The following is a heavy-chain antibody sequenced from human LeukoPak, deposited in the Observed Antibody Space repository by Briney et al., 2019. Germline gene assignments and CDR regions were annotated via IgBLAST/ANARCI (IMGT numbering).Heavy chain of an antibody. CDR2: ISSSSSYI. Sequence: PGGSLRLSCAASGFTFSSYSVNWVRQAPGKGLEWVSSISSSSSYIYYADSVKGRFTISRDNAKNSLYLQMNSLRAEDTAVYYCARDLTHDAFDIWGQGTMVTVSS. CDR1: GFTFSSYS. CDR3: ARDLTHDAFDI. J-gene: IGHJ3*02. V-gene: IGHV3-21*01. D-gene: IGHD1-14*01.